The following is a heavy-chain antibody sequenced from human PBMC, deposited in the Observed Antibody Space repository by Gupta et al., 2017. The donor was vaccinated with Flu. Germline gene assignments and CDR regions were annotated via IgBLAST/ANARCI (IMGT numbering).Heavy chain of an antibody. J-gene: IGHJ4*02. CDR3: ARDATGYCTNGVCKIDY. Sequence: TFLSFGISWVRQAPGQGLEWMGWTSAYNGATNYAQKFQGRLTMTTDTSTSTAYMELTSLRSDDTAVYYCARDATGYCTNGVCKIDYWGQGTLVTVSS. D-gene: IGHD2-8*01. CDR2: TSAYNGAT. CDR1: TFLSFG. V-gene: IGHV1-18*01.